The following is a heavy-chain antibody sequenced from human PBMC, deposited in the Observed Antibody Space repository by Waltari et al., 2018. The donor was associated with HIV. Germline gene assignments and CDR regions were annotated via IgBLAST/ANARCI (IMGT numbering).Heavy chain of an antibody. CDR2: IKTEDDGWTT. CDR3: TTINRGFAMYD. J-gene: IGHJ6*02. D-gene: IGHD3-10*01. Sequence: EVQLVESGGGLVKPGGSLRLSCAASGFPFSNTWMTWVRQAPGKGLEWVGRIKTEDDGWTTDYPAPVKGRFTISRDDSKNTLYLQMNSLETEDTAVYYCTTINRGFAMYDWGQGTTVTVSS. V-gene: IGHV3-15*01. CDR1: GFPFSNTW.